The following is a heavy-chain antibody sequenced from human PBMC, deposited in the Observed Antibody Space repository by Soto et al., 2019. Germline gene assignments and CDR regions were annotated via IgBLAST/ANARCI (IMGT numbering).Heavy chain of an antibody. CDR3: ARPIFRYDILTGYYRSEDAFDI. CDR1: GGSISSSSYY. D-gene: IGHD3-9*01. J-gene: IGHJ3*02. Sequence: SETLSLTCTVSGGSISSSSYYWGWIRQPPGKGLEWIGSIYYSGSTYYNPSLKSRVTISVDTSKNQFSLKLSSVTAADTAVYYCARPIFRYDILTGYYRSEDAFDIWGQGTMVTVSS. CDR2: IYYSGST. V-gene: IGHV4-39*01.